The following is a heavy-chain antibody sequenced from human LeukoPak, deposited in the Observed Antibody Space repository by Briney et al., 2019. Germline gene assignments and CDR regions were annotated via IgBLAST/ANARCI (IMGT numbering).Heavy chain of an antibody. CDR2: LSSGSTTI. D-gene: IGHD3-9*01. J-gene: IGHJ6*02. Sequence: GGSLRLSCAASGFPFSSYGMNWVRQAPGKGLEWVSYLSSGSTTIYYADSVKGRFTISRDYAKNSLYLQMNSLRAEDTAVYYCARDRYDVLTGPHYGMDVWGQGTTVTVSS. CDR3: ARDRYDVLTGPHYGMDV. CDR1: GFPFSSYG. V-gene: IGHV3-48*01.